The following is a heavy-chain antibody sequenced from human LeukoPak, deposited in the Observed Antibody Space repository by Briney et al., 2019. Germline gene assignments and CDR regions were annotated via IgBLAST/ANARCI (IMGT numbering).Heavy chain of an antibody. CDR2: TSNKANGYST. D-gene: IGHD1-1*01. J-gene: IGHJ4*02. CDR1: GFTFSDHY. CDR3: ATGRTGTIDY. V-gene: IGHV3-72*01. Sequence: GGSLRLSCAASGFTFSDHYMGWDRQAPGKGLEWVGRTSNKANGYSTQYAASVKGRFTISRDDSKNSLFLQMNSLKTEDTAIYYCATGRTGTIDYWGQGTLVTVSS.